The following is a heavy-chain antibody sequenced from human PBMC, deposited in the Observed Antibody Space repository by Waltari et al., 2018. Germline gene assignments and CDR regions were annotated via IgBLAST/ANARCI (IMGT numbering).Heavy chain of an antibody. CDR1: GGSISSSSYY. Sequence: QLQLQESGPGLVKPSETLSLTCTVSGGSISSSSYYWGWIRQPPGKGLEWIGSIYYSGSTYYNPSLKSRVTISVDTSKNQFSLKLSSVTAADTAVYYCARGSDCGGAPCFDYWGQGTTVTVSS. V-gene: IGHV4-39*07. CDR3: ARGSDCGGAPCFDY. J-gene: IGHJ4*03. CDR2: IYYSGST. D-gene: IGHD2-21*01.